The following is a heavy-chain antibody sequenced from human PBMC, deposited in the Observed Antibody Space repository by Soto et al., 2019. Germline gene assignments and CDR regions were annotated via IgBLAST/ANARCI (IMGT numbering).Heavy chain of an antibody. Sequence: PSETLSLTCAVYGGSFSGYYWSWIRQPPGKGLEWIGEINHSGSTNYNPSLKSRVTISVDTSKNQFSLKLSSVTAADTAVYYCASLGYCSSTSCYGMDVWGQGTTVTVS. CDR2: INHSGST. J-gene: IGHJ6*02. CDR1: GGSFSGYY. V-gene: IGHV4-34*01. D-gene: IGHD2-2*01. CDR3: ASLGYCSSTSCYGMDV.